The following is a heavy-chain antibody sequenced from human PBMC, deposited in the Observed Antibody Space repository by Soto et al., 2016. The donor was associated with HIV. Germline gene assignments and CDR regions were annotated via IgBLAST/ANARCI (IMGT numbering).Heavy chain of an antibody. CDR1: GFSFGDYA. D-gene: IGHD3-22*01. Sequence: EVQLVESGGGLVQPGRSLRLSCTASGFSFGDYAMSWVRQAPGKGLEWVGFIRSKAYGGTTEYAASVKGRFTISRDDSKSIAYLQMNSLKTEDTAVYYCTRVTMIVVVMGWFDPWGQGTLVTVSS. CDR3: TRVTMIVVVMGWFDP. V-gene: IGHV3-49*04. J-gene: IGHJ5*02. CDR2: IRSKAYGGTT.